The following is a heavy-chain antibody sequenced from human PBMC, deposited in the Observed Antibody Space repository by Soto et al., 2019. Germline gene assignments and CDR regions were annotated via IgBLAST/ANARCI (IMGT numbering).Heavy chain of an antibody. Sequence: PGGSLRLSCAASGFTFSSYAMHWVRQAPGKGLEWVAVISYDGSNKYYADSVKGRFTISRDNSKNTLYLQMNSLRAEDTAVYYCARAASPKVGFDPWGQGTLVTVSS. CDR3: ARAASPKVGFDP. CDR2: ISYDGSNK. J-gene: IGHJ5*02. D-gene: IGHD6-25*01. CDR1: GFTFSSYA. V-gene: IGHV3-30-3*01.